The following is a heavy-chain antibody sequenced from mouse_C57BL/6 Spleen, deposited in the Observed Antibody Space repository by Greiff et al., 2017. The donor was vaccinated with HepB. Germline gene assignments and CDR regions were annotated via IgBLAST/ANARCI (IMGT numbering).Heavy chain of an antibody. D-gene: IGHD1-1*01. Sequence: VQLQQSDAELVKPGASVKISCKVSGYTFTDHPIHWMKQRPEQGLEWIGYIYPRDGSTKYNEKFKGKATLTADKSSSTAYMQLNSLTSEDSAVYFCAGNYYGGSYVYFDYWGQGTTLTVSS. J-gene: IGHJ2*01. CDR3: AGNYYGGSYVYFDY. CDR2: IYPRDGST. CDR1: GYTFTDHP. V-gene: IGHV1-78*01.